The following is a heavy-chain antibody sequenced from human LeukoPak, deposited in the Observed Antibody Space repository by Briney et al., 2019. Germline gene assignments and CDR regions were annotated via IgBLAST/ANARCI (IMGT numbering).Heavy chain of an antibody. CDR1: GGTFSSYA. CDR3: ARDYYDSSGYYL. V-gene: IGHV1-69*05. Sequence: ASVKVSCKASGGTFSSYAISWVRQAPGQGLEWKGRIIPIFGTANYAQKFQGRVTITTDESTSTAYMELSSLRSEDTAVYYCARDYYDSSGYYLWGQGTLVTVSS. CDR2: IIPIFGTA. D-gene: IGHD3-22*01. J-gene: IGHJ4*02.